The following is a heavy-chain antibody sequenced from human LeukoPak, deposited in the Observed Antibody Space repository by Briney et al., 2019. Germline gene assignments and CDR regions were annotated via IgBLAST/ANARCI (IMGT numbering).Heavy chain of an antibody. J-gene: IGHJ6*02. CDR1: GFTFSSYW. CDR3: ARDPKLYYYYYGMDV. D-gene: IGHD5-24*01. V-gene: IGHV3-74*01. Sequence: GGSLRLSCAASGFTFSSYWMHWVRQAPGKGLVWVSRINSDGSSTSYADSVKGRFTISRDNAKNTPYLQMNSLRAEDTAVYYCARDPKLYYYYYGMDVWGQGTTVTVSS. CDR2: INSDGSST.